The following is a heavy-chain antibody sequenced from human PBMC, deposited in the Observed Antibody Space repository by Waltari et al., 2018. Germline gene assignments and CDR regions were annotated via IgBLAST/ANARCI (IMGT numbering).Heavy chain of an antibody. J-gene: IGHJ5*02. Sequence: QLQLQESGPGLVKPPETLSLSCFVSGASVSRYPWAWIRRSPGKGLGWFGTMHTNGNTYYNPSLNSRVSISVDMSKNQFSLKLSSLTAADTAVYYCARLPTGYPNWVDPWGQGTLVTVSS. CDR2: MHTNGNT. CDR3: ARLPTGYPNWVDP. CDR1: GASVSRYP. D-gene: IGHD6-13*01. V-gene: IGHV4-39*01.